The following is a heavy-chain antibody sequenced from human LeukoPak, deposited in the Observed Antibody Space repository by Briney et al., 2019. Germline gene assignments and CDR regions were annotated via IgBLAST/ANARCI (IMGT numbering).Heavy chain of an antibody. J-gene: IGHJ4*02. CDR2: IKQDGSEK. D-gene: IGHD1-14*01. V-gene: IGHV3-7*01. Sequence: PGGSLRLSCAASGFTFSSYWMSWVRQAPGKGLESVANIKQDGSEKYYVDSVKGRFTISRDNAKNSLYLQMDSLRVEDTAVYYCARGLYNRNYWGQGTLVTVSS. CDR3: ARGLYNRNY. CDR1: GFTFSSYW.